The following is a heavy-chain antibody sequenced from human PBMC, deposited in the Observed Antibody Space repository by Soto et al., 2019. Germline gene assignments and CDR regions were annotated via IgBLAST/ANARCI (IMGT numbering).Heavy chain of an antibody. CDR1: GYTFTSYY. V-gene: IGHV1-46*01. J-gene: IGHJ3*02. Sequence: ASVKVSCKASGYTFTSYYMHWVRQAPGQGLEWMGIINPSGGSTSYAQKFQGRVTMTRDTSTSTVYMELSSLRSEDAAVYYCATPGGYNYDAFDIWGQGTMVTVSS. D-gene: IGHD5-12*01. CDR3: ATPGGYNYDAFDI. CDR2: INPSGGST.